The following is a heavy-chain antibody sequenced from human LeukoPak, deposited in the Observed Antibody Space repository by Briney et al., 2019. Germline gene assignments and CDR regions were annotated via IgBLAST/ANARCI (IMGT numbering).Heavy chain of an antibody. CDR2: IYYSGST. CDR1: GGSISSSY. V-gene: IGHV4-59*01. Sequence: PSETLSLTCSVSGGSISSSYWGWIRQPPGKGLEWIGYIYYSGSTNYNPSLKSRVTISLDSSKNQFSLELSSVTAADTAVYYCARYHSIKVTFDYWGQGTLVTVSS. J-gene: IGHJ4*02. CDR3: ARYHSIKVTFDY. D-gene: IGHD5-24*01.